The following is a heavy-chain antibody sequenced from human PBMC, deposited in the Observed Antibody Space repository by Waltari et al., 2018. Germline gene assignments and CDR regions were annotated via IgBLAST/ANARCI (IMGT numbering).Heavy chain of an antibody. Sequence: QLQLQESGPGLVKPSETLSLTCTVSGGSISSSSYYWGWIRQPPGKGLEWIGSIYYSGSTYDNPSLKSRVTISVDTSKNQFSLKLSSVTAADTAVYYCARHPIAVAAVDDWGQGTLVTVSS. CDR1: GGSISSSSYY. J-gene: IGHJ4*02. D-gene: IGHD6-19*01. CDR3: ARHPIAVAAVDD. CDR2: IYYSGST. V-gene: IGHV4-39*01.